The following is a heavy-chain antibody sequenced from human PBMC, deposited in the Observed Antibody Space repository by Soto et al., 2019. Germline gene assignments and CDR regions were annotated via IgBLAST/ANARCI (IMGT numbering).Heavy chain of an antibody. J-gene: IGHJ4*02. CDR2: IYYSGST. CDR1: GGSISSYY. D-gene: IGHD6-13*01. V-gene: IGHV4-59*01. Sequence: SETLSLTCTVSGGSISSYYWSWIRQPPGKGLEWIGYIYYSGSTNYNPSLKSRVTISVDTSKNQFSLKLSSVTAAGTAVYYCARVDNAGRAYSSSWAPLTFDYWGQGTLVTVSS. CDR3: ARVDNAGRAYSSSWAPLTFDY.